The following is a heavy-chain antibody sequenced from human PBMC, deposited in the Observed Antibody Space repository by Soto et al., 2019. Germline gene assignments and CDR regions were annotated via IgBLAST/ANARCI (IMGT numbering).Heavy chain of an antibody. D-gene: IGHD3-3*01. CDR3: ARDRSLRFLEWLPSRDYYYYGMDV. CDR2: TYYRSKWYN. V-gene: IGHV6-1*01. J-gene: IGHJ6*02. CDR1: GDSVSSNSAA. Sequence: SQTLSLTCAISGDSVSSNSAAWNWTRQSPSRGLEWLGRTYYRSKWYNDYAVSVKSRITINPDTSKNQFSLQLNSVTPEDTAVYYCARDRSLRFLEWLPSRDYYYYGMDVWGQGTTVTVSS.